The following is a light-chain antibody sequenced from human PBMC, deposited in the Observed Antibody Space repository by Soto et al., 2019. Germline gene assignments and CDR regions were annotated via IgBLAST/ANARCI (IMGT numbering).Light chain of an antibody. CDR1: SSNIGSNY. CDR2: RNN. CDR3: AVWDDSLSGVV. V-gene: IGLV1-47*01. Sequence: QSVLTQPPSASGTPGQRVTISCSGSSSNIGSNYVYWYQQLPGTAPKLLIYRNNQRPSGVPDRFSGSKSGTSASLAMSGLRSEDEADYYCAVWDDSLSGVVFGGGTKVTVL. J-gene: IGLJ2*01.